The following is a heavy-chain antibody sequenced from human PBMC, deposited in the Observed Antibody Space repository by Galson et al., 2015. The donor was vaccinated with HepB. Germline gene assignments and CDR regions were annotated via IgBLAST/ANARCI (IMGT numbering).Heavy chain of an antibody. Sequence: SLRLSCAASGFTFSRYAMSWVRQAPGKGLEWVSSISGSGGSTYYADSVKGRFTISRDNSKSALYLQMNSLRVEDTAVYFCAKSLFDNGWYFPSDYWGQGTLVPVSS. V-gene: IGHV3-23*01. D-gene: IGHD6-19*01. CDR1: GFTFSRYA. CDR3: AKSLFDNGWYFPSDY. J-gene: IGHJ4*02. CDR2: ISGSGGST.